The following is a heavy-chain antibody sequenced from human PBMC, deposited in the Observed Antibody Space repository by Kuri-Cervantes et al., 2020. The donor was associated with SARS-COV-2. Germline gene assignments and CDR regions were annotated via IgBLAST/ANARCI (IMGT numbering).Heavy chain of an antibody. CDR3: ARAAVAGHDI. V-gene: IGHV4-61*09. CDR2: IYTSGST. J-gene: IGHJ3*02. CDR1: GGSISSGSYY. D-gene: IGHD6-19*01. Sequence: LRLSCTVSGGSISSGSYYWSWIRQPAGKGLGWIGYIYTSGSTNYNPSLRSRVTISVDTSKNQFSLKLSSVTAADTAVYYCARAAVAGHDIWGQGTMVTVSS.